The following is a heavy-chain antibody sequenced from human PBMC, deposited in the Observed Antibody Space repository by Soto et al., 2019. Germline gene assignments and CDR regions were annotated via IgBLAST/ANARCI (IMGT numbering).Heavy chain of an antibody. D-gene: IGHD2-2*01. J-gene: IGHJ6*02. CDR1: GFSFSSYW. CDR3: ARDGVLVPAPIPYYYYGMGV. CDR2: IKQDGSEK. Sequence: GGSLRLSCAASGFSFSSYWMSWVRQAPGKGLEWVANIKQDGSEKYYVDSVKGRFTISRDITQNSLYLQMNSLRADDTAVYYCARDGVLVPAPIPYYYYGMGVWGRGTTVTVSS. V-gene: IGHV3-7*03.